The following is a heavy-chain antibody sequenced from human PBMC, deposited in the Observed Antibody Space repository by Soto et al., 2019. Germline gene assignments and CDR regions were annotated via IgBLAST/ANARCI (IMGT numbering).Heavy chain of an antibody. CDR3: ARQDLTVTRTYYFDY. D-gene: IGHD7-27*01. J-gene: IGHJ4*02. Sequence: GESLKISCKGSGYSFTSYWIGWVRQMPGKGLEWMGIIYPGDSDTRYSPSFQGQVTISADKSISTAYLQWSSLRASDTAMYYCARQDLTVTRTYYFDYWGQGTLVTV. CDR2: IYPGDSDT. V-gene: IGHV5-51*01. CDR1: GYSFTSYW.